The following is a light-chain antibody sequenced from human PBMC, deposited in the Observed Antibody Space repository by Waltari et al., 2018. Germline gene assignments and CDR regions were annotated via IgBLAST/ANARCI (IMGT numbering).Light chain of an antibody. CDR2: DVS. J-gene: IGLJ1*01. CDR1: HTDVGASNS. CDR3: GSYTTSNTHV. V-gene: IGLV2-14*01. Sequence: QSALTQSASVSGSPGQSITISCTGRHTDVGASNSVSRYQQPPGKVPKVVIFDVSSRASGVSHRFSGSKSGNTASLAISGLEPEDEADYYCGSYTTSNTHVFGTGTRVSVL.